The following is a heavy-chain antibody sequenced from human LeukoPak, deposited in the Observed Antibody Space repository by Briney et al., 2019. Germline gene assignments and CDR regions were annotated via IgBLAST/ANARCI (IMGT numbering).Heavy chain of an antibody. D-gene: IGHD2-15*01. CDR1: GGSFSGYY. CDR3: ARSDCSGGYCYSVY. V-gene: IGHV4-34*01. J-gene: IGHJ4*02. Sequence: PSETLSLTCAVYGGSFSGYYWSWIRQPPGKGLEWIGEINHSGSTNYNPSLKSRVTISVDTSKKQFPLQLSSVTAADTAVYYCARSDCSGGYCYSVYWGQGTLVTVSS. CDR2: INHSGST.